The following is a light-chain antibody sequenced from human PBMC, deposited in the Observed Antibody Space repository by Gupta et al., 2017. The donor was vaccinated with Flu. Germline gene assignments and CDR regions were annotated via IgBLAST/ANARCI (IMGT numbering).Light chain of an antibody. CDR1: SSDVGLYIY. Sequence: QSALTQPRPVSGSPGQSVTISCTGTSSDVGLYIYVSWYQQHPGKAPKLMIYDVSKRPLGVPDRFSGSKSGNTASLTISGLQAEDEADYYCCSFAGGYTWVFGGGTKLTVL. CDR2: DVS. J-gene: IGLJ3*02. CDR3: CSFAGGYTWV. V-gene: IGLV2-11*01.